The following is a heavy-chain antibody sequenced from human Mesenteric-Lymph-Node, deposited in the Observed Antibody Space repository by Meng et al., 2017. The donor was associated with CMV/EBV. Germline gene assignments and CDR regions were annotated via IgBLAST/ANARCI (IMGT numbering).Heavy chain of an antibody. J-gene: IGHJ4*02. CDR3: AKEEDS. Sequence: ESLKISCAASGFTVSSNYMSWVRQAPGKGLEWVSMIYSGGTTNYADSVKGRFTISRDNSKNTVYLQMNSVRVEDTAVYYCAKEEDSWGQGTLVTVSS. D-gene: IGHD2-15*01. CDR1: GFTVSSNY. V-gene: IGHV3-66*02. CDR2: IYSGGTT.